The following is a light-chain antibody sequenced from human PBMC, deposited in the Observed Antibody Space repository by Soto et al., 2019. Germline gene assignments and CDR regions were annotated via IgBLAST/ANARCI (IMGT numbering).Light chain of an antibody. V-gene: IGKV3-20*01. CDR3: QQYGSAPRT. CDR1: QFVSNSY. J-gene: IGKJ2*01. CDR2: GVS. Sequence: EIVLTQSPGTLSLSPGESATLSCRASQFVSNSYLAWYQQKPGQAPRLLFYGVSGRATGIPDRFSGSGSGTDFTLTISRLEPEDFAVYFCQQYGSAPRTFGQGTKLEI.